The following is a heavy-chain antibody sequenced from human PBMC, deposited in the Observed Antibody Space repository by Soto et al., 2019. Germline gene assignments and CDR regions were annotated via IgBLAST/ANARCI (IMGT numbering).Heavy chain of an antibody. V-gene: IGHV1-18*01. CDR1: GNTFTNFG. CDR3: ARVIPGAEAWFDP. Sequence: QGQLVQSGAEVKKPGASVKVSCTASGNTFTNFGVTWVRQAPGQGLEWMGWISAYTDDPKYAQKFQGRVTMTIDTSTSKAYLDLRSLTSDDTALYYCARVIPGAEAWFDPWGQGTLVTVSS. CDR2: ISAYTDDP. J-gene: IGHJ5*02. D-gene: IGHD2-2*01.